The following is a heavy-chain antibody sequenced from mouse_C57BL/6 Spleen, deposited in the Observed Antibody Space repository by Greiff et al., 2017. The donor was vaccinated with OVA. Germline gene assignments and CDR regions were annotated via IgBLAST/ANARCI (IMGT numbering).Heavy chain of an antibody. V-gene: IGHV5-17*01. CDR2: ISSGSSTI. Sequence: EVQVVESGGGLVKPGGSLKLSCAASGFTFSDYGMHWVRQAPEKGLEWVAYISSGSSTIYYADTVKGRFTISRDNAKNTLFLQMTSLRSEDTAMYYCAMGDGYYVRYFDVWGTGTTVTVSS. CDR1: GFTFSDYG. J-gene: IGHJ1*03. CDR3: AMGDGYYVRYFDV. D-gene: IGHD2-3*01.